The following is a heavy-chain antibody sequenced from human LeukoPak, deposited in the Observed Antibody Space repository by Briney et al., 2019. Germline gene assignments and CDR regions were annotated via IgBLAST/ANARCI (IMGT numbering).Heavy chain of an antibody. Sequence: GASVKVSCKASGYTFTGYYMHWVRQAPGQGLEWMGIINPSGGSTSYAQKFQGRVTMTRDMSTSTVYMELSSLRSEDTAVYYCASSIAARRGQQLVSGLRYWGQGTLVTVSS. CDR3: ASSIAARRGQQLVSGLRY. V-gene: IGHV1-46*01. CDR1: GYTFTGYY. CDR2: INPSGGST. D-gene: IGHD6-6*01. J-gene: IGHJ4*02.